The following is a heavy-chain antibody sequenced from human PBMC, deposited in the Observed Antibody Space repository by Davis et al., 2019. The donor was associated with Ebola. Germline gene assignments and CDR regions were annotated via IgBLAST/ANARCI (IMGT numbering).Heavy chain of an antibody. Sequence: GGSLRLSCAASGFTFSDYYMTWIRQAPGKGLEWVAVIWYDGSNKYYADSVKGRFTISRDNSKNTLYLQMNSLRAEDTAVYYCARDSIFDVVVVEGFDYWGQGTLVTVSS. V-gene: IGHV3-33*08. CDR1: GFTFSDYY. CDR3: ARDSIFDVVVVEGFDY. D-gene: IGHD2-15*01. J-gene: IGHJ4*02. CDR2: IWYDGSNK.